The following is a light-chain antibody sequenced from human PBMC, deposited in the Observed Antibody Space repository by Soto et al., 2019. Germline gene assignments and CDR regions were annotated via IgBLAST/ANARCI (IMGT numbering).Light chain of an antibody. J-gene: IGLJ3*02. CDR2: RNN. Sequence: QSVLTQPPSASGTPGQRVTISCSGSSSNIGSNYVYWYQQRPGTAPKLLIYRNNQRPSGVPDRFSGSKSGTSASLAISGLRSEDEADYYCAAWDDSLSARVFGGGTKVTVL. CDR1: SSNIGSNY. CDR3: AAWDDSLSARV. V-gene: IGLV1-47*01.